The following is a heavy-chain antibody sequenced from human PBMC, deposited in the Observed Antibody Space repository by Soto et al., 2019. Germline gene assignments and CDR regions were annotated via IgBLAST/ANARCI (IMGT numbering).Heavy chain of an antibody. V-gene: IGHV1-2*04. CDR1: GYTFTGNY. CDR2: INPNSGGT. CDR3: ATSLGSKADLDN. Sequence: ASANACCAASGYTFTGNYMLWVRQAPGQGLEWMGWINPNSGGTNYAQKFQGWVTMTRDTSISTAYMELSRLRSDDRAGYHCATSLGSKADLDNWREGTPVAVSS. J-gene: IGHJ4*03. D-gene: IGHD7-27*01.